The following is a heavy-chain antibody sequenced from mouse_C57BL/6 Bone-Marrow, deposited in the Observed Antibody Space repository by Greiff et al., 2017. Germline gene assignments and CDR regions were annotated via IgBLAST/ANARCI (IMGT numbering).Heavy chain of an antibody. D-gene: IGHD2-4*01. CDR1: GYTFTSYG. CDR2: IYPRSGNT. J-gene: IGHJ4*01. Sequence: QVQLQQSGAELARPGASVKLSCKASGYTFTSYGISWVKQRTGQGLEWIGEIYPRSGNTYYNEKFKGKATLTADKSSSTAYMELRRLTSEDSAVYFCARESDYDYDASYYYAMDYWGQGTSVTVSS. CDR3: ARESDYDYDASYYYAMDY. V-gene: IGHV1-81*01.